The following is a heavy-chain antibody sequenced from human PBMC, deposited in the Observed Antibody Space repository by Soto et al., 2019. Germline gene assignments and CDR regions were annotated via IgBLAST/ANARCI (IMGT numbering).Heavy chain of an antibody. D-gene: IGHD3-9*01. CDR1: GFFFRNYA. V-gene: IGHV3-23*01. Sequence: EVQLLESGGGLVQPGGSLRLSCAASGFFFRNYAMSWVRQAPGKGLEWISTLTGSSSNTYYADSVKGRFAISRDNSRNTLYLQMHSLTAEDTAVYYCANGRATYGLLTHDYWGQGTLVTVSS. CDR3: ANGRATYGLLTHDY. J-gene: IGHJ4*02. CDR2: LTGSSSNT.